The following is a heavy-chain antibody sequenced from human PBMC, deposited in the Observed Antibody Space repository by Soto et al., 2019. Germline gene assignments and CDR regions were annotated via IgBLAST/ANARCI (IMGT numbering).Heavy chain of an antibody. CDR2: FDPEDGET. J-gene: IGHJ6*03. CDR3: VTEVSFREIWVMDV. D-gene: IGHD3-10*01. CDR1: GYTLTELS. Sequence: ASVKVSCKVYGYTLTELSMHWVRQAPGKGLEWMGGFDPEDGETIYAQKFQGRVXMTEDTSPDTAYMQLSSLRSEDTAVSAAVTEVSFREIWVMDV. V-gene: IGHV1-24*01.